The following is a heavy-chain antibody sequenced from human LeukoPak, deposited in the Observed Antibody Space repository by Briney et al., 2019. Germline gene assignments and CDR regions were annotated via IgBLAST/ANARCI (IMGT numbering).Heavy chain of an antibody. CDR3: ARLATGGYYFDY. J-gene: IGHJ4*02. Sequence: SGPALVKPTQTLTLTCTFSGFSLSTSGMRVSWIRQPPGKALEWLARIDWDDDKFYSTSLKTRLTISKDTSKNQVVLTMTSMDPVDTATYYCARLATGGYYFDYWGQGTLVTVSS. CDR1: GFSLSTSGMR. D-gene: IGHD7-27*01. CDR2: IDWDDDK. V-gene: IGHV2-70*04.